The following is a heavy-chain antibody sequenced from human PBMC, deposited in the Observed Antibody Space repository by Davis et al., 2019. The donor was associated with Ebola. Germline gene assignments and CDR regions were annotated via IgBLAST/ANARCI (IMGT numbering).Heavy chain of an antibody. CDR2: IYPGDSYT. V-gene: IGHV5-51*01. Sequence: GESLKISCKGSGYNLISYWIGWVRQMPGKGLEWMGIIYPGDSYTRYRPSFQDQVTISADKSINTAYLQWSSLKASDTAIYYCAGAKYSSSWPDAFDIWGQGTLVTVSS. J-gene: IGHJ3*02. CDR3: AGAKYSSSWPDAFDI. CDR1: GYNLISYW. D-gene: IGHD6-13*01.